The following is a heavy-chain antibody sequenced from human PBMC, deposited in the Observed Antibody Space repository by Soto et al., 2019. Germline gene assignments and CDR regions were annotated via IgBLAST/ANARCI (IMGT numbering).Heavy chain of an antibody. CDR3: ARAFGYGDYVPHYYYMDV. CDR2: IWYDGSNK. V-gene: IGHV3-33*01. D-gene: IGHD4-17*01. Sequence: GRSLRLSCAASGFTFSSYGMHWVRQAPGKGLEWVAVIWYDGSNKYYADSVKGRFTISRDNSKNTLYLQMNSLRAEDTAVYYCARAFGYGDYVPHYYYMDVWGKGTTVTVSS. J-gene: IGHJ6*03. CDR1: GFTFSSYG.